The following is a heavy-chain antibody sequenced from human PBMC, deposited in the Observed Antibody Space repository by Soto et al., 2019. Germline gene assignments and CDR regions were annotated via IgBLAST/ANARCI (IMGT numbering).Heavy chain of an antibody. CDR1: GFTFNNYA. Sequence: EVQLLESGGGLVQPGGSLRLSCAASGFTFNNYAMNWVRQAPGKGLEWVSSISGSGGSTYYADSVKGRFTISRDNSKNTLYLQRNSLRAEDTAGYYCAKGALGSSRWYDFDYWGQGTLVTVSS. CDR2: ISGSGGST. CDR3: AKGALGSSRWYDFDY. J-gene: IGHJ4*02. D-gene: IGHD6-13*01. V-gene: IGHV3-23*01.